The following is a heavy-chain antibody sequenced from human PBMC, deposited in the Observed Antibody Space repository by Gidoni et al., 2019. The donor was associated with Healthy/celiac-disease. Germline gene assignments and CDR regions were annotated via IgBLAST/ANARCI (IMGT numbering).Heavy chain of an antibody. CDR3: ASSSNALQYPAPVPYYFDY. Sequence: QVQLVQSGAEVKKPGSSVKVSCKASGGTFSSYAISWVRQAPGQGLEWMGGIIPIFGTANYAQKFQGRVTITADESTSTAYMELSSLRSEDTAVYYCASSSNALQYPAPVPYYFDYWGQGTLVTVSS. V-gene: IGHV1-69*01. D-gene: IGHD4-4*01. CDR1: GGTFSSYA. CDR2: IIPIFGTA. J-gene: IGHJ4*02.